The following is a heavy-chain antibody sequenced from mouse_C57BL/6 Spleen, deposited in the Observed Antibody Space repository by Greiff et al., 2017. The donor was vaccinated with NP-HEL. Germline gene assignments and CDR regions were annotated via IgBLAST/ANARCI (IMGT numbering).Heavy chain of an antibody. Sequence: EVKLVESGGGLVKPGGSLKLSCAASGFTFSDYGMHWVRQAPEKGLEWVAYISSGSSTIYYADTVKGRFTISRDNAKNTLFLQMTSLRSEDTAMYYCARWGYGSSYGFAYWGQGTLVTVSA. J-gene: IGHJ3*01. D-gene: IGHD1-1*01. V-gene: IGHV5-17*01. CDR3: ARWGYGSSYGFAY. CDR1: GFTFSDYG. CDR2: ISSGSSTI.